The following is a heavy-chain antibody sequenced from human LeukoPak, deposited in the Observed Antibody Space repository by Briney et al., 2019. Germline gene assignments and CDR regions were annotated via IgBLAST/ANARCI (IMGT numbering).Heavy chain of an antibody. CDR3: ARPGEGDNWNPWVV. CDR1: GFTFSSYN. J-gene: IGHJ4*02. Sequence: GGSLILSCAASGFTFSSYNRNWFRQAPGDGLEWISYISNSRTTIYYADSVKGRFTISRDNAKSSLYLQMNSLRAEDTAVYYCARPGEGDNWNPWVVWGQGTLVTVSS. CDR2: ISNSRTTI. V-gene: IGHV3-48*01. D-gene: IGHD1-20*01.